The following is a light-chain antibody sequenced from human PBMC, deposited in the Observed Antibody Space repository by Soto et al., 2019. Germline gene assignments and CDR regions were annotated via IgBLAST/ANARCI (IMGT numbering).Light chain of an antibody. J-gene: IGKJ1*01. Sequence: DIQMTQSPSSLSASVGDRITITCRASQGIRNDLGWYQQKPGKAPKRLIYAASSLQSGVPSRFSGSGSGTEFTLTISSLQPDDFATYYCQHYSTVWAFGQGTKVDIK. CDR1: QGIRND. CDR2: AAS. CDR3: QHYSTVWA. V-gene: IGKV1-17*01.